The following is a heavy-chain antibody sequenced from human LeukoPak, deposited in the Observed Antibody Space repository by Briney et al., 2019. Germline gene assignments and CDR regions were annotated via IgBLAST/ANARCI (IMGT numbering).Heavy chain of an antibody. J-gene: IGHJ4*02. CDR2: IYRTGRT. Sequence: GGSLRLSCAASGFTVSSNYMSWVRQAPGKRLEYVSVIYRTGRTYYGDSVKGRFTISRDNSKNTLYLQMDNLRAEDTAVYYCARAAYDTGTYTANHDYWGQGTLVTVSS. CDR1: GFTVSSNY. CDR3: ARAAYDTGTYTANHDY. D-gene: IGHD3/OR15-3a*01. V-gene: IGHV3-53*01.